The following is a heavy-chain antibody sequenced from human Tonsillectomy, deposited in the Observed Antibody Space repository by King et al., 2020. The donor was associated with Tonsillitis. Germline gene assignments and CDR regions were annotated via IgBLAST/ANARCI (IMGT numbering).Heavy chain of an antibody. CDR3: AKAFSGTSDAFDI. J-gene: IGHJ3*02. D-gene: IGHD1-7*01. V-gene: IGHV3-30*18. Sequence: VQLVESGGGVVQPERSLRLSCAGSGFTFSDYGMHWVRQAPGKGLEWVAIISYDGSDEYYTDSVKGRFTVSRDNSKNTLYLQMNSLRAEDTAVYYCAKAFSGTSDAFDIWGQGTMVTVSS. CDR2: ISYDGSDE. CDR1: GFTFSDYG.